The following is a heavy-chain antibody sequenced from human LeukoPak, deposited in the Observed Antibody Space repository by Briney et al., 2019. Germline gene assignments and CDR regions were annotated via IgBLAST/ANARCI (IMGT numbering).Heavy chain of an antibody. CDR3: ARGGGYSSGWHDAFDI. D-gene: IGHD6-19*01. V-gene: IGHV4-4*07. J-gene: IGHJ3*02. CDR2: IDASGNT. CDR1: GGSISSYY. Sequence: PSETLSPTCTVSGGSISSYYWSWIRQPAGKELEWIGRIDASGNTNYNPSLKSRVTISVDKSKNQFSLKLSSMTAADTAIYYCARGGGYSSGWHDAFDIWGQGTMVTVS.